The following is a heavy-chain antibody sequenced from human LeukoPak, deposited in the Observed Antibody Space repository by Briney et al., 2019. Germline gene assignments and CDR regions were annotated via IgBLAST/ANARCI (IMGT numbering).Heavy chain of an antibody. CDR1: GFPFSSYS. CDR2: IKPDGTTK. V-gene: IGHV3-7*03. D-gene: IGHD6-13*01. CDR3: ARSIPYGTTWYGRSDY. J-gene: IGHJ4*02. Sequence: GGSLRLSCAASGFPFSSYSMTWVRQAPGKGLEWVANIKPDGTTKFYVDSVKGRFTISRDNALNSLYLQMNSLRAVDTAIYYCARSIPYGTTWYGRSDYWGQGTLVTGS.